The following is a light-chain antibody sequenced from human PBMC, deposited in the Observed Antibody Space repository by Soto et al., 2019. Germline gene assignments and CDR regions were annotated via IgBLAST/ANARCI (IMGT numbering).Light chain of an antibody. V-gene: IGKV1-5*03. CDR1: QSISSW. Sequence: DIQMTPSPSPPSASLGHRVTLTFRASQSISSWLAWYQQKPGKAPQLLIHMASILENGVPSRFSGSGSGTEFTLTISSLQPEDFATYYCQQYNVYYTFGQGTKVDIK. CDR2: MAS. J-gene: IGKJ2*01. CDR3: QQYNVYYT.